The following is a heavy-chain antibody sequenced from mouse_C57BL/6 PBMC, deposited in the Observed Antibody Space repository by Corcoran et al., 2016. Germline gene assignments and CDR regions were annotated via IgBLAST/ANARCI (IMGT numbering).Heavy chain of an antibody. D-gene: IGHD2-10*01. J-gene: IGHJ1*03. CDR2: VYPYNGGT. CDR3: ARPSYYGNYDWYFDV. CDR1: GFTFTDYY. Sequence: EVQLQQSGPVLVKTGPSVKISCKASGFTFTDYYMHWVKQSHGKSLEWIGLVYPYNGGTSYNQKFKGKATLTVDTSSNTAYMELNSLTSEDSAVYYCARPSYYGNYDWYFDVWGTGTTATLSS. V-gene: IGHV1-36*01.